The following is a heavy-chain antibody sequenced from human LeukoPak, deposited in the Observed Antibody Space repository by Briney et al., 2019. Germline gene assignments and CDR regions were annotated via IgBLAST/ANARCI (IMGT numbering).Heavy chain of an antibody. J-gene: IGHJ4*02. V-gene: IGHV3-23*01. CDR3: ANEGTFYSDY. Sequence: GGSLRLSCAASGFTFRNYDMSWVRQALGRGLEWVSAISGSGDSTSYADSVKGRFTISGDNSKNTFYLYMNSLRAEDTAIYYCANEGTFYSDYWGQGTLVTVSS. CDR1: GFTFRNYD. D-gene: IGHD1/OR15-1a*01. CDR2: ISGSGDST.